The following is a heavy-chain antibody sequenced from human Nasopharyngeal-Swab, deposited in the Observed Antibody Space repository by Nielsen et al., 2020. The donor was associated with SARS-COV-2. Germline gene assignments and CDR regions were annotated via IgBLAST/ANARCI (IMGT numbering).Heavy chain of an antibody. CDR1: GYTFTSYA. Sequence: ASVKVSCKASGYTFTSYAMNWVRQAPGQGLEWMGWINTNTGNPTYAQGFTGRFVFSLDPSVSTAYLQISSLKAEDTAVYYCAREAAAGIVYGMDVWGQGTTVTVSS. J-gene: IGHJ6*02. CDR3: AREAAAGIVYGMDV. D-gene: IGHD6-13*01. CDR2: INTNTGNP. V-gene: IGHV7-4-1*02.